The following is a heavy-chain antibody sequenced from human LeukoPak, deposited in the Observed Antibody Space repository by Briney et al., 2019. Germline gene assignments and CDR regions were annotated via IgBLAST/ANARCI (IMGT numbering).Heavy chain of an antibody. CDR2: IYYSGST. Sequence: SETLSLTCTVSGGSISSYYWSWIRQPPGKGLEWIGYIYYSGSTDYNPSLKSRVTMSVDTSKNQFSLKLSSVTAADTAVYYCARGPPPDFDCWGQGTLVTVSS. CDR1: GGSISSYY. J-gene: IGHJ4*02. CDR3: ARGPPPDFDC. V-gene: IGHV4-59*12.